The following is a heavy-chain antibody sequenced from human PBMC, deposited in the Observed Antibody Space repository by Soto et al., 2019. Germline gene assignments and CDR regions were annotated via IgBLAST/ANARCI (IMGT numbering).Heavy chain of an antibody. CDR3: ARGLRYSGMDV. J-gene: IGHJ6*02. CDR2: IDHSGST. Sequence: PSETLSLTCAVHRGSFNAYSWTWIRQPPGKGLEWIEEIDHSGSTTYNPSLKSRIIMSVDTSKNQFSLNVSSMTAADTAVYYCARGLRYSGMDVWGQGTTVTVSS. V-gene: IGHV4-34*01. CDR1: RGSFNAYS.